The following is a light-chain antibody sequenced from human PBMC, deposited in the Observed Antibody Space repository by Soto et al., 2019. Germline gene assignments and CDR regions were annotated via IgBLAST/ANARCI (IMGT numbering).Light chain of an antibody. CDR1: QSVSSSY. V-gene: IGKV3-20*01. CDR3: QQYDSSPLN. Sequence: EIVLTQSPGTLSLSPGERATLSCRASQSVSSSYLAWYQQKPGQAPRLLIYGASSRDTGIPDRFSGSGSGTDFTLTSSRLQPEAFAVYYCQQYDSSPLNFGGGTKVEIK. CDR2: GAS. J-gene: IGKJ4*01.